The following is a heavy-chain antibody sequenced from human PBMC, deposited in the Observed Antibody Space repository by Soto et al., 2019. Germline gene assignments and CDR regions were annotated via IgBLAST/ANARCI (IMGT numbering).Heavy chain of an antibody. CDR1: GYAFTSFH. V-gene: IGHV1-46*01. J-gene: IGHJ3*02. CDR2: IKPGGGST. CDR3: ARELATVTLDAFDI. D-gene: IGHD4-4*01. Sequence: ASVKVSCKASGYAFTSFHLHWLRQAPGKGPKWLGIIKPGGGSTSYAQQFRGRLTMTRDTSTSTVYMEMNSLRSDDTAVYYCARELATVTLDAFDIWGQGTMVTVSS.